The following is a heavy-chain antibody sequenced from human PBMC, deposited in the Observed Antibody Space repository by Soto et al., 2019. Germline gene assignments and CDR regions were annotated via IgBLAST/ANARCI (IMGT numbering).Heavy chain of an antibody. CDR3: ASSSIAAAGPFDY. D-gene: IGHD6-13*01. J-gene: IGHJ4*02. CDR1: GSTITAYG. Sequence: QVQLVQSGDEVKQPGASVKVSCKASGSTITAYGISWVRQAPGQGLEWMAWISSHNGNTYYAQNLQGRVNMTTDTSTSTAYMELRSLRSDDTAVYYCASSSIAAAGPFDYWGQGALVTVSS. CDR2: ISSHNGNT. V-gene: IGHV1-18*01.